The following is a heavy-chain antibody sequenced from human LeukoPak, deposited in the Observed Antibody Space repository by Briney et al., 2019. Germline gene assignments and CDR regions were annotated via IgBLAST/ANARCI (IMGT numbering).Heavy chain of an antibody. V-gene: IGHV3-9*01. Sequence: PGGSLRLPCAASGFTFDDYAMHWVRQAPGKGLEWVSGISWNSGSIGYADSVKGRFTISRDNAKNSLYLQMNSLRAEDTALYYCSGGIISMSYWGQGTLVTVSS. CDR2: ISWNSGSI. CDR3: SGGIISMSY. J-gene: IGHJ4*02. D-gene: IGHD3-10*01. CDR1: GFTFDDYA.